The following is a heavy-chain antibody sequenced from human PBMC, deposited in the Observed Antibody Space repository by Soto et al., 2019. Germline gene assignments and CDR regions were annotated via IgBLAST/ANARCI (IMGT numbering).Heavy chain of an antibody. D-gene: IGHD1-26*01. CDR1: GYTFTSNG. J-gene: IGHJ5*02. CDR3: AREGGRVARFDP. CDR2: ISAYNGNT. V-gene: IGHV1-18*01. Sequence: QVQLVQSGAEVKKPGASVKVSCKASGYTFTSNGISWVRQAPGQGLEWMGWISAYNGNTNYAQKLQGRVTMTTDTARSTAYGELRSLGSDDTAVYYWAREGGRVARFDPWGQGTLVTVSS.